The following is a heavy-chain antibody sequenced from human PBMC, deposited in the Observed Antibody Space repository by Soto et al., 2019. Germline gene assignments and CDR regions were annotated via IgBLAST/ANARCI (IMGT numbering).Heavy chain of an antibody. Sequence: GGSLRLSCAASGFTFSSYCMHWVRQASGKGLEWVGRIRSKANSYATAYAASVKGRFTISRDDSKNTAYLQMNSLKTEDTAVYYCTRPLWFGEFYIDYWGQGTLVTVSS. CDR3: TRPLWFGEFYIDY. D-gene: IGHD3-10*01. V-gene: IGHV3-73*01. J-gene: IGHJ4*02. CDR1: GFTFSSYC. CDR2: IRSKANSYAT.